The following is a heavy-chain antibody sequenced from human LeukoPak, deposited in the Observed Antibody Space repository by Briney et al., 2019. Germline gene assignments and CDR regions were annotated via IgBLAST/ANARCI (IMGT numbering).Heavy chain of an antibody. CDR3: AKDSSDYYFDY. V-gene: IGHV3-30*02. J-gene: IGHJ4*02. Sequence: GGSLRLSCVASGFTFRSYGIHWVRQAPGKGLEWLAFIWYDEITKNYADSVKGRFTISRDNSKNTLYVQLNSLRPDDTAVYYCAKDSSDYYFDYWGQGTLVTVSS. CDR1: GFTFRSYG. D-gene: IGHD3-22*01. CDR2: IWYDEITK.